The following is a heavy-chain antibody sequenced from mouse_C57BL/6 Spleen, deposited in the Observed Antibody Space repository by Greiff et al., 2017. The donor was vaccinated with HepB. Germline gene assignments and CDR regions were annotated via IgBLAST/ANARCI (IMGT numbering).Heavy chain of an antibody. CDR1: GFTFSSYG. J-gene: IGHJ2*01. CDR2: ISSGGSYT. V-gene: IGHV5-6*01. CDR3: AREGTTVVAKDC. Sequence: EVMLVESGGDLVKPGGSLKLSCAASGFTFSSYGMSWVRQTPDKRLEWVATISSGGSYTYYPDSLKGRFTISRDNAKNTLYLQMSSLKSEDTAMYYCAREGTTVVAKDCWGQGTTLTVSS. D-gene: IGHD1-1*01.